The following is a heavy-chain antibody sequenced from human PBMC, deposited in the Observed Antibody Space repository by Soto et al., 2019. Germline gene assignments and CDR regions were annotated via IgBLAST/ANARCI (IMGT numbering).Heavy chain of an antibody. CDR1: GGSISSGGSS. D-gene: IGHD4-17*01. J-gene: IGHJ6*02. Sequence: QLQLQESGSGLVKPSQTLSLTCAVSGGSISSGGSSWSWFRRPPGRGLEWIGYIYHSGSTYYNPSLKSRVTISVDRSKNQFSLKLSSVTAADTAVYYCARAHYGDYGYGMDVWGQGTTVTVSS. V-gene: IGHV4-30-2*01. CDR3: ARAHYGDYGYGMDV. CDR2: IYHSGST.